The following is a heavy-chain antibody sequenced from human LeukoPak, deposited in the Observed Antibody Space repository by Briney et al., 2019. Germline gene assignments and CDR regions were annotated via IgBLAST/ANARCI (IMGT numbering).Heavy chain of an antibody. Sequence: GGSLRLSCAASGFTFSSYNMNWVRQAPGKGLEWVSSISVSSSIIYYADPVKGRFTISRDNAKNSLYLQMNSLRDEDTAVYYCAREFGSYYAQFDYWGQGTLVTASS. CDR3: AREFGSYYAQFDY. CDR2: ISVSSSII. V-gene: IGHV3-48*02. D-gene: IGHD1-26*01. CDR1: GFTFSSYN. J-gene: IGHJ4*02.